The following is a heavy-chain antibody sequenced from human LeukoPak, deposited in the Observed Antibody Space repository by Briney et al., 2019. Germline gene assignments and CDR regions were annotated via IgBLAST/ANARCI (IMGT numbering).Heavy chain of an antibody. CDR3: ARDTVNGPFVISLDL. J-gene: IGHJ5*02. CDR1: GFSLRSSE. V-gene: IGHV3-48*03. Sequence: GGSLRLSCAASGFSLRSSEMNWVRQAPQEGPEWVAHINSADNVQYYTDSVRGRFTMSRDNAKDLLFLQMNSLRDDDTAVYYCARDTVNGPFVISLDLWGQGVLVTVCS. D-gene: IGHD2-8*01. CDR2: INSADNVQ.